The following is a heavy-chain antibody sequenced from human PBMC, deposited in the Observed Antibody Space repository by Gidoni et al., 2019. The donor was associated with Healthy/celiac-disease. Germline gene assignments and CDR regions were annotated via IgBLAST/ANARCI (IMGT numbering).Heavy chain of an antibody. CDR2: ISSSGSTI. V-gene: IGHV3-48*03. Sequence: EVQLVASGGGLVQPGGSLRLSCAASGFTFSSHEMNWVRQAPGKGLEWVSYISSSGSTIYYADSVKGRFTISRDNAKNSLYLQMNSLRAEDTAVYYCARSPIGYGDSYDAFDIWGQGTMVTVSS. CDR3: ARSPIGYGDSYDAFDI. J-gene: IGHJ3*02. D-gene: IGHD4-17*01. CDR1: GFTFSSHE.